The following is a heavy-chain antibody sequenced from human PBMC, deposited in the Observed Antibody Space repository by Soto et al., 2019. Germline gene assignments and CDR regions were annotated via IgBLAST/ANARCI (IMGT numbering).Heavy chain of an antibody. Sequence: WGSLRLSCAASGFTFSSYWISFFRHAPCKGLEWVANIKQDGSEKYYVDSVKGRFTISRDNAKNSLYLQMNSLRAEDTAVYYCARDRVPGYSSSWYHSAYNWFDPWGQGTLVTVSS. V-gene: IGHV3-7*01. CDR1: GFTFSSYW. D-gene: IGHD6-13*01. CDR2: IKQDGSEK. CDR3: ARDRVPGYSSSWYHSAYNWFDP. J-gene: IGHJ5*02.